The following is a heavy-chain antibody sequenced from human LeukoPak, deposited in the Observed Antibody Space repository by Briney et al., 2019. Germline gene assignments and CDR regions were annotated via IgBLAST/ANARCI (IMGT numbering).Heavy chain of an antibody. D-gene: IGHD6-6*01. CDR2: IYYSGST. J-gene: IGHJ4*02. Sequence: NPSETLSLTCTVSGGSISSYYWSWIRQPPGKGLEWIGYIYYSGSTNYNPSLKSRVTISVDTSKNQFSLKLSSVTAADTAVYYCARDRWAARVFDYWGQGTLVTV. V-gene: IGHV4-59*01. CDR3: ARDRWAARVFDY. CDR1: GGSISSYY.